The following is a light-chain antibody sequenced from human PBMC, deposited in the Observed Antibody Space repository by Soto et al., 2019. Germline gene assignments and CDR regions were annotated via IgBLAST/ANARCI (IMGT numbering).Light chain of an antibody. CDR3: QQYGSSFPWK. CDR2: KAS. V-gene: IGKV1-5*03. CDR1: QSISSW. Sequence: DIQMTQSPSTLSAAVGDRVTITCRASQSISSWLAWYQQKPGSAPKLQNYKASSLETGVPSRFSGSGSGTEFTLIISRLQPDDFASYYCQQYGSSFPWKFGQGTKVEIK. J-gene: IGKJ1*01.